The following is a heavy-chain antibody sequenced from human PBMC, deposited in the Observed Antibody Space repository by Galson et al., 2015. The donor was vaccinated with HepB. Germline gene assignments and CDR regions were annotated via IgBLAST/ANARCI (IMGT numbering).Heavy chain of an antibody. D-gene: IGHD1-7*01. CDR1: GFTFSTHW. J-gene: IGHJ6*02. V-gene: IGHV3-7*03. CDR2: IKQDGSEK. CDR3: ACRANYHYYYYGMDV. Sequence: SLRLSCAASGFTFSTHWMSWVRQAPGKGLEWVANIKQDGSEKYYVDSVKGRLTISRDNAKNSLYLQMNSLRAEDTAVYYCACRANYHYYYYGMDVWGQGITVTVSS.